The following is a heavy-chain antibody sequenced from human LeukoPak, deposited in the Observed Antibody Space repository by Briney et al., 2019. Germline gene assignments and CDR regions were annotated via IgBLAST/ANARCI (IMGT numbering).Heavy chain of an antibody. V-gene: IGHV1-2*02. D-gene: IGHD4-17*01. J-gene: IGHJ4*02. CDR3: ARADYGDYSTFDY. CDR2: INPNSGGT. CDR1: GYTFTGYY. Sequence: ASVKVSCKASGYTFTGYYMHWVRQAPGQGFEWMGWINPNSGGTNYAQKFQGRVTMTRDTSISTAYMELSRLRSDDTAVYYCARADYGDYSTFDYWGQGTLVTVSS.